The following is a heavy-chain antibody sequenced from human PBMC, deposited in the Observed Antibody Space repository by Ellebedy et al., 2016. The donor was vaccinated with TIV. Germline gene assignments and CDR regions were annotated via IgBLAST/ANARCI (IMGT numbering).Heavy chain of an antibody. CDR3: ARSPTNWGYRPLLNYYYGLDV. J-gene: IGHJ6*02. D-gene: IGHD7-27*01. Sequence: PGGSLRLSCEAAGFTFSDYAMHWVRQAPGKGLEWVALLSFDSDKEFYAESVKGRFTISRDNSKKTLYLQMDSLRGDDSAVYHCARSPTNWGYRPLLNYYYGLDVWGQGTTVIVSS. CDR2: LSFDSDKE. V-gene: IGHV3-30*04. CDR1: GFTFSDYA.